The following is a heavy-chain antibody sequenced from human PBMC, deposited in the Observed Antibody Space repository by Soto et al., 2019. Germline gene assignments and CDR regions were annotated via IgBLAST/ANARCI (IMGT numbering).Heavy chain of an antibody. CDR3: ARALPGEMATLTSSLDY. CDR1: GGSISSGDYY. CDR2: IYYSGST. D-gene: IGHD3-10*01. J-gene: IGHJ4*02. Sequence: QVQLQESGPGLVKPSQTLSLTCTVSGGSISSGDYYWSWIRQPPGKGLEWIGYIYYSGSTYYNPSLTSRVPISVDTSKNQFSLKLGSVTASGTAVYYCARALPGEMATLTSSLDYWCPGTLVTVSS. V-gene: IGHV4-30-4*01.